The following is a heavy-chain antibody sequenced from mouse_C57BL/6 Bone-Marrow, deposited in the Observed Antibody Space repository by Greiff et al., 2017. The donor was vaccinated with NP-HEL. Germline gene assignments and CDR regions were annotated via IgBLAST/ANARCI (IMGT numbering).Heavy chain of an antibody. CDR2: IHPTSGST. Sequence: QVQLQQPGAELVKPGASVKLSCKASGYTFTSYWMHWVKQRPGQGLEWIGMIHPTSGSTNYNEKFKSKATLTVDKSTSTAYMQLSSLTSEDSAVYYCARSHYYGSSYVRYFDVWGTGPTVTVSS. CDR3: ARSHYYGSSYVRYFDV. D-gene: IGHD1-1*01. CDR1: GYTFTSYW. V-gene: IGHV1-64*01. J-gene: IGHJ1*03.